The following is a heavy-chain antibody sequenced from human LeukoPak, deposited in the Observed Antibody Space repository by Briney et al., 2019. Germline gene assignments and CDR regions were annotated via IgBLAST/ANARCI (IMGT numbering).Heavy chain of an antibody. CDR2: ISSSSTTI. CDR1: GFTFSTYS. D-gene: IGHD1-26*01. Sequence: SGGSLRLSCAASGFTFSTYSMNWVRQAPGKGLEWVSYISSSSTTIYYADSVRGRFTVSRDNAKSSLYLQMNSLRDGDTAVYYCARGRTGSYFAADYWGQGTLVTVSS. J-gene: IGHJ4*02. V-gene: IGHV3-48*02. CDR3: ARGRTGSYFAADY.